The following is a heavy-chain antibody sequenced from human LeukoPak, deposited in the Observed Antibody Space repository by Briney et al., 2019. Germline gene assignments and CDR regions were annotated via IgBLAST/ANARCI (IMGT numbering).Heavy chain of an antibody. CDR2: IYYSGST. D-gene: IGHD2-15*01. V-gene: IGHV4-31*03. CDR3: ARGNCSGGSCSFHVDY. Sequence: SETLSLTCTVSGGSISSGGYYWSWLRQHPGKGLVWIGYIYYSGSTYYNPSLKSRVTISVDTSKNQFSLKLSSVTAADTAVYYCARGNCSGGSCSFHVDYWGQGTLVTVSS. J-gene: IGHJ4*02. CDR1: GGSISSGGYY.